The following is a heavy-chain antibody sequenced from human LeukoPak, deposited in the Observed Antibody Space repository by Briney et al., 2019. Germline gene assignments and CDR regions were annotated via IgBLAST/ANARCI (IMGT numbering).Heavy chain of an antibody. CDR3: ARAVGDYGDYSDY. J-gene: IGHJ4*02. Sequence: SETLSLTCTVSGGSISSYYWSWIRQPPGKGLEWIGYIYYSGSTNYNPSLKSRVTISVDTSKNQFSLKLSSVTAADSVVDYCARAVGDYGDYSDYWGQGTLVTVSS. CDR1: GGSISSYY. V-gene: IGHV4-59*01. D-gene: IGHD3-16*01. CDR2: IYYSGST.